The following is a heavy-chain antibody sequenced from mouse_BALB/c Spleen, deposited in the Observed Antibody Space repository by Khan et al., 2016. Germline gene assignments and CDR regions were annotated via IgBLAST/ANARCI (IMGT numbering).Heavy chain of an antibody. Sequence: QVQLKQPGAELARPGASVKLSCKASGYTFTSYWMQWVKQGPGQGLEWIGAIYPGDGNTGYTQNFKGKATLTADRSSSTAYMQLSSLASEDSAVYYCARENSYYDYDYWGQGTTLTVSS. CDR1: GYTFTSYW. D-gene: IGHD2-4*01. CDR3: ARENSYYDYDY. V-gene: IGHV1-87*01. J-gene: IGHJ2*01. CDR2: IYPGDGNT.